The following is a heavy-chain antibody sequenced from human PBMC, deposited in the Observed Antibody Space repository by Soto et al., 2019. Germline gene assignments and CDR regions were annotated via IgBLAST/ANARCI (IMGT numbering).Heavy chain of an antibody. CDR2: ISGSGGST. D-gene: IGHD2-8*02. CDR1: GFTFSSYA. CDR3: AKIPSLYGYFYFDY. J-gene: IGHJ4*02. Sequence: PGGSLRLSCAASGFTFSSYAMSWVRQAPGKGLEWVSDISGSGGSTYYADSVKGRFTISRDNSKNTLYLQMNSLRAEDTAVYYCAKIPSLYGYFYFDYWGQGTLVTVSS. V-gene: IGHV3-23*01.